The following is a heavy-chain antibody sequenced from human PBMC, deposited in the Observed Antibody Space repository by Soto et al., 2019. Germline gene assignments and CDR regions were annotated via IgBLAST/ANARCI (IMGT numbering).Heavy chain of an antibody. Sequence: SGVASGFTFTNYWMHWVRQAPGKDLVWVSYINSDGTNTNYADSVKGRFTISRDNAKNTLYLQMNSLRVEDTALYYCTRAGRYSYQNLLDPRGQGTLVIGSS. V-gene: IGHV3-74*01. J-gene: IGHJ5*02. D-gene: IGHD5-18*01. CDR3: TRAGRYSYQNLLDP. CDR1: GFTFTNYW. CDR2: INSDGTNT.